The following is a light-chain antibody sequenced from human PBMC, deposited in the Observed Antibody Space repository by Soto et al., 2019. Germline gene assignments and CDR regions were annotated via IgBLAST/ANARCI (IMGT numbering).Light chain of an antibody. CDR3: CLYIGATTYV. CDR1: SGVGGSFSL. V-gene: IGLV2-23*01. CDR2: DGH. J-gene: IGLJ1*01. Sequence: QSVLAQPASVSGSPGQSITISCTGTSGVGGSFSLVSRYQQHPGKAPKVLISDGHRRPSGVPDRISGSTSVNSAFLTISGLQADDEADYYCCLYIGATTYVFGTGTKVTVL.